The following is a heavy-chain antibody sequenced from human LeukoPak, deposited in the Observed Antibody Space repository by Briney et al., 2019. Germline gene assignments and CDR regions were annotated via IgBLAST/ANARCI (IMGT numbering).Heavy chain of an antibody. D-gene: IGHD2/OR15-2a*01. CDR3: ARSPSSYYYYYYMDV. CDR2: ISYDGSNK. V-gene: IGHV3-30*04. CDR1: GFTFSSYS. Sequence: GGSLRLSCAASGFTFSSYSMNWVRQAPGKGLEWVAVISYDGSNKYYADSVKGRFTISRDNSKNTLYLQMNSLRAEDTAVYYCARSPSSYYYYYYMDVWGKGTTVTVSS. J-gene: IGHJ6*03.